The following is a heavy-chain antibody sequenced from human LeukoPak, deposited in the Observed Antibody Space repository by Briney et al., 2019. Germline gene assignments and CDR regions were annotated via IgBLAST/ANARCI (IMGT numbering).Heavy chain of an antibody. CDR2: ISGSGGST. D-gene: IGHD3-10*01. CDR3: AKTIGYGSGSYYYDYGMDV. J-gene: IGHJ6*02. V-gene: IGHV3-23*01. Sequence: GGSLRLSCAASGFTFSSNAMRWVCQAPGKGLEWVSAISGSGGSTYYADSVKGRFTISRDNSKNTLYLQMNSLRAEDTAVYYCAKTIGYGSGSYYYDYGMDVWGQGTTVTVSS. CDR1: GFTFSSNA.